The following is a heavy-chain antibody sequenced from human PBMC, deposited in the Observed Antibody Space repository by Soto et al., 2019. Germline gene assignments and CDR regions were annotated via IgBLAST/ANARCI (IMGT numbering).Heavy chain of an antibody. Sequence: ASVKVSCKASGYTFTGYYMHWVRQAPGQGLEWMGWINPNSGGTNYAQKFQGRVTMTRDTSISTAYMELSRLRSDDTAMYYCARTQTYYDILTENWFDPWGQGTLVTVSS. CDR3: ARTQTYYDILTENWFDP. J-gene: IGHJ5*02. D-gene: IGHD3-9*01. CDR2: INPNSGGT. V-gene: IGHV1-2*02. CDR1: GYTFTGYY.